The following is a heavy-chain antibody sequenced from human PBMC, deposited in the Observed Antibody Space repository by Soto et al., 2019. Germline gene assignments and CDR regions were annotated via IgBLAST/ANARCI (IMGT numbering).Heavy chain of an antibody. J-gene: IGHJ4*02. CDR3: AKGDFGIYVAPVDS. CDR1: GFTFGDYA. CDR2: ISWNSGMI. V-gene: IGHV3-9*01. D-gene: IGHD2-21*01. Sequence: GGSLRLSCAASGFTFGDYAMHWVRQAPGKGLEWVSGISWNSGMIAYADSVKGRFTISRDNAKSSLFLQMHSLRPEDTAFYFCAKGDFGIYVAPVDSWGQGILVTVSS.